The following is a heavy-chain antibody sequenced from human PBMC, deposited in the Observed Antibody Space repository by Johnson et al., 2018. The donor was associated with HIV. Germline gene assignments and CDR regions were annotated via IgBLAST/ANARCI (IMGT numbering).Heavy chain of an antibody. V-gene: IGHV3-15*01. D-gene: IGHD1-26*01. J-gene: IGHJ3*02. CDR1: GSTFSNAW. CDR2: IKSKPDGGTT. Sequence: VQLVESGGGLVKPGGSLRLSCASSGSTFSNAWMSWVRQAPGTGLEWVGRIKSKPDGGTTDNAAPVTGRFTISRNDSNSMLYLQMNNLKTEDTAVYYFTTGPVGATKGGGAFDIWGQGTMVTVSS. CDR3: TTGPVGATKGGGAFDI.